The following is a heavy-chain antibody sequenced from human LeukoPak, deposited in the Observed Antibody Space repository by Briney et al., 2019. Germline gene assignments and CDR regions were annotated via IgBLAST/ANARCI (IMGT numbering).Heavy chain of an antibody. D-gene: IGHD6-13*01. CDR3: AAGMSGIAAAGGLFDY. CDR2: IKQDGSEK. Sequence: GGSLRLSCAASGFTFSSYWMSWVRQAPGKGLEWVASIKQDGSEKYYVDSVKGRFTISRDNAKNSLYLQMNSLRAEDTALYYCAAGMSGIAAAGGLFDYWGQGTLVTVSS. V-gene: IGHV3-7*03. J-gene: IGHJ4*02. CDR1: GFTFSSYW.